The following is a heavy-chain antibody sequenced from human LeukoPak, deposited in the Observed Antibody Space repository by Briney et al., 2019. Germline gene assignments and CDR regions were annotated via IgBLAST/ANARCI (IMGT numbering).Heavy chain of an antibody. CDR1: GFTFSNYG. J-gene: IGHJ6*02. Sequence: QPGGYLRFSCAASGFTFSNYGMHRVRQAPGKGLEGVAVISCDGSNKYYADSVKGRFTISRDNSKNTLYLQMNSLRAEDTAVYYCAKDYYGSGSYYIYCYYYGMDVWGQGTTVTVSS. V-gene: IGHV3-30*18. CDR3: AKDYYGSGSYYIYCYYYGMDV. D-gene: IGHD3-10*01. CDR2: ISCDGSNK.